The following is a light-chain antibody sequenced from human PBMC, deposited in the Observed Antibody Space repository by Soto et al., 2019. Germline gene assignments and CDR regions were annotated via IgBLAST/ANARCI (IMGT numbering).Light chain of an antibody. CDR2: EVS. CDR3: SSYTSSSTVV. Sequence: QSALTQPASVSGSPGQSITISCTGTSSDVGGHNYVSWYQQHPGKAPKLMIFEVSNRPSGVSYRFSGSKSGNTASLTISGLQAEDEADYYCSSYTSSSTVVFGGGTKLTVL. J-gene: IGLJ2*01. CDR1: SSDVGGHNY. V-gene: IGLV2-14*01.